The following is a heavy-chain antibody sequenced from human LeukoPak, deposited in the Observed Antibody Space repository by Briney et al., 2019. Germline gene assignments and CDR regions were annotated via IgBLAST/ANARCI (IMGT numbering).Heavy chain of an antibody. J-gene: IGHJ5*02. CDR3: ARRRYSYGVGNWFDP. Sequence: SETLSLTCAVYGGSFSGYYWSWIRQPPGKGLEWIGEINHSGSTNYNPSLKSRVTISVDTSKNQFSLKPSSVTAAGTAVYYCARRRYSYGVGNWFDPWGQGTLVTVSS. CDR1: GGSFSGYY. CDR2: INHSGST. V-gene: IGHV4-34*01. D-gene: IGHD5-18*01.